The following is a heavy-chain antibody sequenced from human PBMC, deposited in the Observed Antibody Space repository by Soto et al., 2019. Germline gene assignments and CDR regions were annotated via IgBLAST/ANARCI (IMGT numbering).Heavy chain of an antibody. CDR2: ISAYNGNT. D-gene: IGHD6-13*01. CDR1: GYTFTSYG. V-gene: IGHV1-18*01. CDR3: ARDPRRGIAAAGSLDYYYYMDV. Sequence: GASVRVSCKASGYTFTSYGISWVRQAPGQGLEWMGWISAYNGNTNYAQKLQGRVTMTTDTSTSTAYMELRSLRSDDTAVYYCARDPRRGIAAAGSLDYYYYMDVWGKGTTVTVSS. J-gene: IGHJ6*03.